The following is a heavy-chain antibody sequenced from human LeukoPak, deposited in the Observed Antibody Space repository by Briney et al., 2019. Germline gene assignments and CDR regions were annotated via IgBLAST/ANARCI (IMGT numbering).Heavy chain of an antibody. CDR3: AKDRRGPAAGTWYFES. V-gene: IGHV3-23*01. CDR2: ISGSGDST. D-gene: IGHD6-13*01. J-gene: IGHJ4*02. Sequence: GGSLRLSCAASGFTFSSYAMSWVRQAPGKGLEWVSGISGSGDSTYYADSVKGRFTISRDNSKNTLYLQMNSLRADDSAVYYCAKDRRGPAAGTWYFESWGQGNLVTVSS. CDR1: GFTFSSYA.